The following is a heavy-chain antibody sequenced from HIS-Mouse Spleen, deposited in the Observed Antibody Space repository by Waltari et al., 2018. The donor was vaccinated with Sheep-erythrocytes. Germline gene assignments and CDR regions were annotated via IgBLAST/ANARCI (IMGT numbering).Heavy chain of an antibody. V-gene: IGHV3-53*01. CDR2: IYSGGST. Sequence: EVQLVESGGGLIQPGGSLRLSCAASGFTVSGNYMSWVRQAPGKGVEWGSVIYSGGSTVYGGSVKGRFTISRDNSKNTLYLQRNSLRAEDTAVYYCARGHPDYGDYDAFDIWGQGTMVTVSS. CDR1: GFTVSGNY. J-gene: IGHJ3*02. CDR3: ARGHPDYGDYDAFDI. D-gene: IGHD4-17*01.